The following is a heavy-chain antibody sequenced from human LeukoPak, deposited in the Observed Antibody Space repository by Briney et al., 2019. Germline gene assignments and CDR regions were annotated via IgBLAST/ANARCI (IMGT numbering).Heavy chain of an antibody. V-gene: IGHV4-34*01. CDR2: INHSGST. Sequence: KPSETLSLTCAVYGGSFSGYYWSWIRQPPGKGLEWIGEINHSGSTNYNPSLKSRVTISVDTSKNQFSLKLSFVTAADTAVYYCARQPHVVDGYNLWGQGTLVTVSS. D-gene: IGHD5-24*01. CDR3: ARQPHVVDGYNL. CDR1: GGSFSGYY. J-gene: IGHJ4*02.